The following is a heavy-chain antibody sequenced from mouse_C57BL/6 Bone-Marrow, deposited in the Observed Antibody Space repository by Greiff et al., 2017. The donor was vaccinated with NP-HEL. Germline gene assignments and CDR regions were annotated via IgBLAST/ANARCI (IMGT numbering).Heavy chain of an antibody. CDR3: ARNPITTVVALYYYAMDY. V-gene: IGHV2-2*01. J-gene: IGHJ4*01. Sequence: QVQLQQSGPGLVQPSQSLSITCTVSGFSLTSYGVHWVRQSPGKGLEWLGVIWRGGSTDYNAAFISRLSISKDNSKSQVFFKMNSLQADDTAIYYCARNPITTVVALYYYAMDYWGQGTSVTVSS. CDR1: GFSLTSYG. CDR2: IWRGGST. D-gene: IGHD1-1*01.